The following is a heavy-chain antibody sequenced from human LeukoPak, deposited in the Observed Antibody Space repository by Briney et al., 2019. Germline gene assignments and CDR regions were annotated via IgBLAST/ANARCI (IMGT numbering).Heavy chain of an antibody. CDR1: GFTFSSYA. CDR3: AREYCSGGSCYSNWFDP. J-gene: IGHJ5*02. D-gene: IGHD2-15*01. V-gene: IGHV3-30*04. CDR2: ISYDGSNK. Sequence: GRSLRLSCAASGFTFSSYAMHWVRQAPGKGLEWVAVISYDGSNKYYADSVKGRFTISRDNSENTLYLQMNSLRAEDTAVYYCAREYCSGGSCYSNWFDPWGQGTLVTVSS.